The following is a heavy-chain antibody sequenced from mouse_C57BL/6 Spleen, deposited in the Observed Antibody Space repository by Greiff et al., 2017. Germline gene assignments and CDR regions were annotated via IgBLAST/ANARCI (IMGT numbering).Heavy chain of an antibody. CDR1: GFTFSDYG. CDR3: ARDYYGIAMDY. V-gene: IGHV5-17*01. J-gene: IGHJ4*01. CDR2: ISSGSSTS. Sequence: EVNVVESGGGLVKPGGSLKISCAASGFTFSDYGMHWVRQAPEKGLEWVAYISSGSSTSYYADTVKGRFSISRDNAKNTLFLQMTSLRSEDTAIYYCARDYYGIAMDYWCQGTSVTVSS. D-gene: IGHD1-1*01.